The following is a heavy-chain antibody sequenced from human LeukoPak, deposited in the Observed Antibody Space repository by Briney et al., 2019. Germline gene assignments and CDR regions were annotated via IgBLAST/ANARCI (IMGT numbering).Heavy chain of an antibody. V-gene: IGHV3-20*04. CDR1: GFTFDDYG. CDR2: INLNGGST. J-gene: IGHJ4*02. D-gene: IGHD6-19*01. CDR3: ARDLPSSGWVFDY. Sequence: GGSLRLSCAASGFTFDDYGMSWVRQAPGKGLEGVSGINLNGGSTVYADSVKVRFTISRDNAKNSLYLQIKSLRAEDTAIYYCARDLPSSGWVFDYWGQGTLVTVFS.